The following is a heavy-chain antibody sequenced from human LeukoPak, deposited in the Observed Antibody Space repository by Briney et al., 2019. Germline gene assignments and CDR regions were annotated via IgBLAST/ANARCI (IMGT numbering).Heavy chain of an antibody. V-gene: IGHV4-30-2*01. J-gene: IGHJ3*02. Sequence: SETLSLTCTVSGGSISSGGYYWSWIRQPPGKGLEWIGYIYHSGSTYYNPSLKSRVTISVDRSKNQFSLKLSSGTAADTAVYYCARDDRRDAFDIWGQGTMVTVSS. CDR1: GGSISSGGYY. CDR3: ARDDRRDAFDI. CDR2: IYHSGST.